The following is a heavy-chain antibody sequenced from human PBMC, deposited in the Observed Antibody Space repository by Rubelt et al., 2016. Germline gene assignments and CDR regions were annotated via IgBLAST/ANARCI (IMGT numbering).Heavy chain of an antibody. CDR2: IKSKTDGGTT. J-gene: IGHJ5*02. V-gene: IGHV3-15*01. Sequence: SLRLSCAASGFTFSNAWMSWVRQAPGKGLEWVGRIKSKTDGGTTDYAAPVKGRFTISRDDSKNTLYLQMNSLKTEDTAVYYCTTDRYYYDSSGFPWFDPWGQGTLVPVSS. D-gene: IGHD3-22*01. CDR3: TTDRYYYDSSGFPWFDP. CDR1: GFTFSNAW.